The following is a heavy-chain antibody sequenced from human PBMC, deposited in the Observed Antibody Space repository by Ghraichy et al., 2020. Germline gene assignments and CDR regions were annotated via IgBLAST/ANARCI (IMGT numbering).Heavy chain of an antibody. CDR3: ARAEQGGILGAYGAFDI. CDR1: GYTFTSYG. Sequence: ASVKVSCKASGYTFTSYGISWVRQAPGQGLEWMGWISAYNGNTNYAQKLQGRVTMTTDTSTSTAYVYLRSLISDDTAVYYCARAEQGGILGAYGAFDIWGQGTMVTVSS. J-gene: IGHJ3*02. V-gene: IGHV1-18*04. CDR2: ISAYNGNT. D-gene: IGHD1-26*01.